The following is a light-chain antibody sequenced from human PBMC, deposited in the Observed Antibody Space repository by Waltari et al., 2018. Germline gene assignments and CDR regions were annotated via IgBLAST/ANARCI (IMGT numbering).Light chain of an antibody. J-gene: IGLJ3*02. V-gene: IGLV3-10*01. Sequence: SYELTKPPAVSVSPGQTARITFSGSALPRKHAYWYHQKPGQVPLLVIYEDNRRPSAIPERFSGSSSGTKATLTITGAQAADEGDYYCYSTDSGGDHRGVFGGGTRLTVL. CDR1: ALPRKH. CDR2: EDN. CDR3: YSTDSGGDHRGV.